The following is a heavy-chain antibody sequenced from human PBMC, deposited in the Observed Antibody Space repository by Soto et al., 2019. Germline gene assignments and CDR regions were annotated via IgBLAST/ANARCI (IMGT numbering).Heavy chain of an antibody. Sequence: QVHLVESGGGVVQPGRSLRLSCAASGFTFSNNGMHWVRQAPGKGLEWMGVISYEGSEKYYAGSVKGRFTISRDNSKNTLYLQMDTLRAEETAIYDCVKDKGAAAGFDYWGQGILVTVSS. D-gene: IGHD6-13*01. V-gene: IGHV3-30*18. J-gene: IGHJ4*02. CDR3: VKDKGAAAGFDY. CDR2: ISYEGSEK. CDR1: GFTFSNNG.